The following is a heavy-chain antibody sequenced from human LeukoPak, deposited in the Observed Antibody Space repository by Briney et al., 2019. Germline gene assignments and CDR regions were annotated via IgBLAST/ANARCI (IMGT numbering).Heavy chain of an antibody. Sequence: GRSLRLSCAASGFTFDDYAMHWVRQAPGKGLEWVSGISWNSGSIGYADSVKGRFTISRDNAKNSLYLQMNSLRAEDTALYYCVKALNAGPYFDYWGQGTLVTVSS. CDR2: ISWNSGSI. V-gene: IGHV3-9*01. J-gene: IGHJ4*02. CDR3: VKALNAGPYFDY. CDR1: GFTFDDYA. D-gene: IGHD2-8*01.